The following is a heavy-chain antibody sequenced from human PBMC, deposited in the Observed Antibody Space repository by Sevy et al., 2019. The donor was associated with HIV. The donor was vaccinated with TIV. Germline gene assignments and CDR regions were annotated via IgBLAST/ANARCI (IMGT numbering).Heavy chain of an antibody. J-gene: IGHJ6*01. Sequence: ASVKVSCKASGYIFTDYYIHWVRQAPGQGLEWMAWINSDSSVRNYAQRFQGEVTVTRDTSLSTAYLELSRLKSNDTAIYYCARLTTQPTSDLYGMDFWGQGTRVTVSS. CDR3: ARLTTQPTSDLYGMDF. CDR1: GYIFTDYY. V-gene: IGHV1-2*02. CDR2: INSDSSVR. D-gene: IGHD4-17*01.